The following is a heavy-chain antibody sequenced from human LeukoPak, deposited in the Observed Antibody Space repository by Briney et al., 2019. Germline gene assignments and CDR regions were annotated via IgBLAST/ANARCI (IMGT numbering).Heavy chain of an antibody. CDR2: IYYRGST. CDR3: ARGVSYSSGWYGEYYFDY. D-gene: IGHD6-19*01. CDR1: GDSISSSSYY. Sequence: SETLSLTCTVSGDSISSSSYYWGWIRQPPGKGLEWIGSIYYRGSTYYNPSLKSRVTISVDTSKNQFSLKLSSVTAADTAVYYCARGVSYSSGWYGEYYFDYWGQGTLVTVSS. V-gene: IGHV4-39*01. J-gene: IGHJ4*02.